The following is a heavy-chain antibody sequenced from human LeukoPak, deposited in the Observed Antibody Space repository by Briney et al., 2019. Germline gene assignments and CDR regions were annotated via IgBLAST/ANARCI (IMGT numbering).Heavy chain of an antibody. D-gene: IGHD6-13*01. V-gene: IGHV3-21*04. J-gene: IGHJ4*02. CDR3: ARVGYSSSGSRDRNFDY. Sequence: GGSLRLSCGASGFIFSNSAMNWVRQAPGKGLEWVSSINNDGSYIYYAGSVKGRFTTSRDNAKNPLYLQMNSLRAEDTPLYHCARVGYSSSGSRDRNFDYWGQGTLVTVSS. CDR1: GFIFSNSA. CDR2: INNDGSYI.